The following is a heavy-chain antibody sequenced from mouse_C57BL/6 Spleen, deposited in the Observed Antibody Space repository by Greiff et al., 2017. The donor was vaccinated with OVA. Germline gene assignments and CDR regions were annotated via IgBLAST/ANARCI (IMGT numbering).Heavy chain of an antibody. J-gene: IGHJ2*01. D-gene: IGHD2-4*01. V-gene: IGHV1-53*01. CDR2: INPSNGGT. CDR3: AREEIYYDYDY. CDR1: GYTFTSYW. Sequence: QVQLKESGTELVKPGASVKLSCKASGYTFTSYWMTWVKQRPGQGLEWIGNINPSNGGTNYNEKFKSKATLTVDKSSSTAYMQLSSLTSEDSAVYYCAREEIYYDYDYWGQGTTLTVSS.